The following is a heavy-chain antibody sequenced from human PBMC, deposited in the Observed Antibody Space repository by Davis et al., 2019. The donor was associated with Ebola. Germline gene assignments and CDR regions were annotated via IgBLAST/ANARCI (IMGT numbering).Heavy chain of an antibody. Sequence: PGGSLRLSCKGSGYSFTTYWIGWVRQMPGKGLEWMGIIYPGDSDTKYSPSFQGQVTISAGKSISTAYLQWSSLKASDTAMYYCAKLRREGALFYFDYWGQGTLVTVSS. V-gene: IGHV5-51*01. CDR1: GYSFTTYW. D-gene: IGHD1-26*01. CDR3: AKLRREGALFYFDY. CDR2: IYPGDSDT. J-gene: IGHJ4*02.